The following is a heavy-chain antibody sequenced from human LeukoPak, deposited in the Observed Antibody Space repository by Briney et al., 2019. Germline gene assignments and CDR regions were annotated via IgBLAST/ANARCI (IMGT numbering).Heavy chain of an antibody. CDR3: ARAVGQQQLVHFDY. CDR1: GVSISSGSYY. J-gene: IGHJ4*02. V-gene: IGHV4-61*02. CDR2: IYTSGST. D-gene: IGHD6-13*01. Sequence: PSETLSLTCTVSGVSISSGSYYWSWIRQPAGKGLEWIGRIYTSGSTNYNPSLKSRVTISVDTSKNQFSLKLSSVTAADTAVYYCARAVGQQQLVHFDYWGQGTLVTVSS.